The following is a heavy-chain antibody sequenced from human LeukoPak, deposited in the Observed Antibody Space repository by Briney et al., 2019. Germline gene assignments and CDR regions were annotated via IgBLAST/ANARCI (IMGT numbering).Heavy chain of an antibody. CDR1: GFSLSGYW. V-gene: IGHV3-48*04. J-gene: IGHJ3*01. CDR3: ARDLVGTNPDSFDV. CDR2: ISSSRGTI. D-gene: IGHD1-1*01. Sequence: GGSLRLSCAASGFSLSGYWMTWVRQAPGKGLERVSYISSSRGTIWYADSVKGRFTISRDSAKSSLYLQMNSLRAEDTAVYYCARDLVGTNPDSFDVWSQGTMVTVSS.